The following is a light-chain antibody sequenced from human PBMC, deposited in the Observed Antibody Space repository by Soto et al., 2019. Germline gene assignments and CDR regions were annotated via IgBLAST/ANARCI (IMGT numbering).Light chain of an antibody. V-gene: IGLV2-14*03. J-gene: IGLJ3*02. CDR1: SSDVGNENY. CDR2: DAS. Sequence: QSAVTQPASVSGAPGQSITISCVGSSSDVGNENYVSWYQQHPGKAPKLLIYDASHRPPGVSNRFSASKSGNTASLTISGLQAEDEADYLCFSYTTGGSWVFPGGTKLTVL. CDR3: FSYTTGGSWV.